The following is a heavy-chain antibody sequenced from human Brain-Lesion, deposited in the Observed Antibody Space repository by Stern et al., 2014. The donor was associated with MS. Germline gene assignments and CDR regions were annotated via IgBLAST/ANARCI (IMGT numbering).Heavy chain of an antibody. CDR2: FDPEDGET. CDR3: ATLSPGAGGNYYRHFDY. D-gene: IGHD1-26*01. Sequence: QVQLVESGAEVKKPGASVKVSCKVSGYTLTELSMHWVRQAPRKGLEWMGGFDPEDGETIYAQKFQGRVTMTEDTSTDTAYMELSSLRSEDTAVYYCATLSPGAGGNYYRHFDYWGQGTVVTVSS. J-gene: IGHJ4*02. V-gene: IGHV1-24*01. CDR1: GYTLTELS.